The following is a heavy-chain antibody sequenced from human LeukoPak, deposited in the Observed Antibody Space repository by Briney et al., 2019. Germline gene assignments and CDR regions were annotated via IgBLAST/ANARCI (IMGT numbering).Heavy chain of an antibody. CDR1: GYTFTGYY. D-gene: IGHD5-18*01. Sequence: GASVKVSCKASGYTFTGYYMHWVRQAPGQGLEWMGWINPNSGGTNYAQKFQGRVTMTRDTSVSIAYMELNRLRSDDTGVYYCARDTTMITYWFDPWGQGTLVTVSS. CDR2: INPNSGGT. V-gene: IGHV1-2*02. J-gene: IGHJ5*02. CDR3: ARDTTMITYWFDP.